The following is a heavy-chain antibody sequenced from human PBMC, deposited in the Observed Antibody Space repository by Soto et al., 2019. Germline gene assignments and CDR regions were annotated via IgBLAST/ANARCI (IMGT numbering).Heavy chain of an antibody. V-gene: IGHV4-59*08. CDR1: GGSISSYY. Sequence: QVQLQESGPGLVKPSETLSLTCTVSGGSISSYYWSWIRQPPGKGLEWIGYIYYSGSTNYNPSLTSRVTISVDTSKNQFSLKLSSVTAADTAVYYCARHRVGHDYWGQGTLVTVSS. D-gene: IGHD1-26*01. CDR2: IYYSGST. J-gene: IGHJ4*02. CDR3: ARHRVGHDY.